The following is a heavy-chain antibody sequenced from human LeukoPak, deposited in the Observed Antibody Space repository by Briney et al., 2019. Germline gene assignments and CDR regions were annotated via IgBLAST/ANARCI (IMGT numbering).Heavy chain of an antibody. J-gene: IGHJ4*02. Sequence: GGSLGLSCAASGFTFSSYAMGWVRQAPGKGLEWVSGIGGSGGSTYYADSVKGRFTISRDNSKNTLYLQMNSLRAEDTAVYYCAKGRYYDSSGGFDYWGQGTLVTVSS. D-gene: IGHD3-22*01. CDR3: AKGRYYDSSGGFDY. CDR2: IGGSGGST. V-gene: IGHV3-23*01. CDR1: GFTFSSYA.